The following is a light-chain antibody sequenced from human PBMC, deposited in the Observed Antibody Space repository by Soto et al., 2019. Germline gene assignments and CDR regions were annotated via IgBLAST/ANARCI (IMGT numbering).Light chain of an antibody. Sequence: DIVMTQSPDSLAVSLGERATINCKSSQSLLYSSNNKNYLTWYQHKPGQPPKLLIYWASTRKSGVPDRFSGSGSGTDFNLTISSLQAEDVAVYYCQQYYSIPPTFGGGTKVEIK. CDR2: WAS. CDR3: QQYYSIPPT. V-gene: IGKV4-1*01. CDR1: QSLLYSSNNKNY. J-gene: IGKJ4*01.